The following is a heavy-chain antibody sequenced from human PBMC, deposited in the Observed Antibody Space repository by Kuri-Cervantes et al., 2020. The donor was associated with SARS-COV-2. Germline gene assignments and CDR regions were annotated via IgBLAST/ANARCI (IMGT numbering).Heavy chain of an antibody. CDR2: INAGNGNT. CDR3: ARTYCSSTSCSPGDY. V-gene: IGHV1-3*01. J-gene: IGHJ4*02. Sequence: ASVKVSCKASGYTFTSYAMHWVRQAPGQRLEWMGWINAGNGNTKYSQKFQGRVTITRDTSASTAYMELSSLRSEDTAVYYCARTYCSSTSCSPGDYWGQGTRGTASS. CDR1: GYTFTSYA. D-gene: IGHD2-2*01.